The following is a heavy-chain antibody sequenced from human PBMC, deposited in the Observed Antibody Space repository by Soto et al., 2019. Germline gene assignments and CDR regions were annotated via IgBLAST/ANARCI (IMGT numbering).Heavy chain of an antibody. CDR2: IWYDGSNK. CDR3: ARDLEYYDFWSGSFDY. Sequence: SLRLSCAASGFTFSSYGMHWVRQAPGKGLEWVAVIWYDGSNKYYADSVKGRFTISRDNSKNTLYLQMNSLRAEDTAVYYCARDLEYYDFWSGSFDYWGQGTLVTVSS. V-gene: IGHV3-33*01. CDR1: GFTFSSYG. J-gene: IGHJ4*02. D-gene: IGHD3-3*01.